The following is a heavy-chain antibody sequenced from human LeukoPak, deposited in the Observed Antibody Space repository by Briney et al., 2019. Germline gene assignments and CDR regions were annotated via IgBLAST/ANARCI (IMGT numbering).Heavy chain of an antibody. CDR3: ARSRWELPNWFDP. J-gene: IGHJ5*02. Sequence: GGSLRLSCAASGFTFSSYSMNWVRQAPGKGLEWVSYISSSSSTIYYAGSVKGRFTISRDNAKNSLYLQMNSLRAEDTAVYYCARSRWELPNWFDPWGLGTLVTVSS. CDR2: ISSSSSTI. V-gene: IGHV3-48*04. CDR1: GFTFSSYS. D-gene: IGHD1-26*01.